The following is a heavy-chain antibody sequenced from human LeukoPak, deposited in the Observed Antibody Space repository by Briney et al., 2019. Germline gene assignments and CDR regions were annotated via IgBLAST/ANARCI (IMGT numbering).Heavy chain of an antibody. D-gene: IGHD4-17*01. CDR2: IYYSGST. J-gene: IGHJ3*02. Sequence: SETLSLTCTVSGGSISSYYWSWIRQPPGKGLEWIGYIYYSGSTNYNPSLKSRVTISVDTSKNQFSLKLSSVTAADTAVYYCAREVWYYGDPNDAFDIWGQGTMVTVSS. CDR1: GGSISSYY. V-gene: IGHV4-59*01. CDR3: AREVWYYGDPNDAFDI.